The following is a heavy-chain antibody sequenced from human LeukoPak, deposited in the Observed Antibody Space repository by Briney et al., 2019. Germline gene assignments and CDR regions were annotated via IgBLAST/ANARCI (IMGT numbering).Heavy chain of an antibody. Sequence: GGSLRLSCAASGFTFGSYWMHWVRQAPGKGLVWVSRINTDGGDTIYADSVKGRFTISRDSAKNTLFLQMNSLRAEDTAVYYCARDEKIVGASGQDYWGQGTLVTVSS. CDR1: GFTFGSYW. CDR3: ARDEKIVGASGQDY. V-gene: IGHV3-74*01. CDR2: INTDGGDT. J-gene: IGHJ4*02. D-gene: IGHD1-26*01.